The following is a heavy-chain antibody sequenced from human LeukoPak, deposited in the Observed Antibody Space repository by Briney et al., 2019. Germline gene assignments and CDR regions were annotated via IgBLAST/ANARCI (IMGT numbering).Heavy chain of an antibody. J-gene: IGHJ5*02. CDR2: INPGGGST. Sequence: ASVKVSCKASGYTFTSYDINWVRQAPGQGLEWMGIINPGGGSTSYAQKFQGRVTMTRDMSTSTVYMELSSLRSEDTAVYYCARDWLGLNWFDPWGQGTLVTVSS. CDR3: ARDWLGLNWFDP. CDR1: GYTFTSYD. V-gene: IGHV1-46*01. D-gene: IGHD3-10*01.